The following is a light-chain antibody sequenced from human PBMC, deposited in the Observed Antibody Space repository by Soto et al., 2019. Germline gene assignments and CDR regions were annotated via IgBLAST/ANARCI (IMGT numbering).Light chain of an antibody. V-gene: IGKV3-11*01. CDR3: QQRRSWPPT. J-gene: IGKJ4*01. Sequence: EIVLTQSPATLSLSPGEGATLSCRASESVRSYLAWYQQKPGQAPRLLIYDTSNRATGIPGRFSGSGSGTEFTLTIGDLEPEDFAIYYCQQRRSWPPTFGGGTKVEI. CDR1: ESVRSY. CDR2: DTS.